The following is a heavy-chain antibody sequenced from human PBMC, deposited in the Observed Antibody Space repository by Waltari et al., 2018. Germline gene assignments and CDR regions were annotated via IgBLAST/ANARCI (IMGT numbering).Heavy chain of an antibody. CDR1: RSSG. J-gene: IGHJ4*02. CDR2: ISYDGKKQ. CDR3: TKGNDYSDS. Sequence: RSSGRHWVRQATGKGLEWVAGISYDGKKQNYIDSVRGRFTISRDNSKNTLYLQMNSLTIEDTSIYYCTKGNDYSDSWGQGTLVSVSS. V-gene: IGHV3-30*18.